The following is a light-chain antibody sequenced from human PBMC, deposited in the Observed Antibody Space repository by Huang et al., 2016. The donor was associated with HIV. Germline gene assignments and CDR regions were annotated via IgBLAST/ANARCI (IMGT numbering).Light chain of an antibody. CDR1: QDICNH. CDR3: QQYDDVSYT. CDR2: DAI. V-gene: IGKV1-33*01. Sequence: DIQMTQSPSSLSASVGDRVTITCQASQDICNHLNWYQQKSGKAPKLLIYDAINLETGVPSSFSGSGSGTDFTFTISSLQPEDIATYYCQQYDDVSYTFGQGTKLEIK. J-gene: IGKJ2*01.